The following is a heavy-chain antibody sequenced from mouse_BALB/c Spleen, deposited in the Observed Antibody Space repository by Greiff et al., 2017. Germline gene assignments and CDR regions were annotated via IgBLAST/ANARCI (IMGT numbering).Heavy chain of an antibody. CDR1: GFTFSSYG. J-gene: IGHJ2*01. Sequence: EVQLQESGGGLVQPGGSLKLSCAASGFTFSSYGMSWVRQTPDKRLELVATINSNGGSTYYPDSVKGRFTISRDNAKNTLYLQMSSLKSEDTAMYYCARERGLIYYGYDEYYFDYWGQGTTLTVSS. D-gene: IGHD2-2*01. V-gene: IGHV5-6-3*01. CDR3: ARERGLIYYGYDEYYFDY. CDR2: INSNGGST.